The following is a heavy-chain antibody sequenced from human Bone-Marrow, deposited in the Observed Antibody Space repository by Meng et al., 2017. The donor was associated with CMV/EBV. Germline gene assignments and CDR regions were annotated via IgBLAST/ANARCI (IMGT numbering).Heavy chain of an antibody. J-gene: IGHJ6*02. V-gene: IGHV5-51*01. CDR2: IYPGDSDT. CDR1: SFTIYW. Sequence: SFTIYWIGWVRQMPGKGLEWMGIIYPGDSDTRYSPSFQGQVTISADKSISTAYLQWSSLKASDTAMYYCARHYSSSWYWYYYGMDVWGQGTTVTVSS. D-gene: IGHD6-13*01. CDR3: ARHYSSSWYWYYYGMDV.